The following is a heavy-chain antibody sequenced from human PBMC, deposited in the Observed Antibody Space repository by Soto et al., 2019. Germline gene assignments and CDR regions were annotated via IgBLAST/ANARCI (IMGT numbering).Heavy chain of an antibody. CDR3: AGTIVVVTAITIDY. D-gene: IGHD2-21*02. CDR2: INHSGST. J-gene: IGHJ4*02. V-gene: IGHV4-34*01. Sequence: QVQLQQWGAGLLKPSETLSLTCAVYGGSLSGYYWSWIRQPPGKGLEWIGEINHSGSTNYNPSLKSRVTISVDTSKNQFSLKLSSVTAADTAVYYCAGTIVVVTAITIDYWGQGTLVTVS. CDR1: GGSLSGYY.